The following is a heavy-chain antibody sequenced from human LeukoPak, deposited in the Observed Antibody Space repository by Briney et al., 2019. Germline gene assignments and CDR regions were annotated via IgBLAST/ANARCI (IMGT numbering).Heavy chain of an antibody. V-gene: IGHV1-69*05. J-gene: IGHJ4*02. CDR3: ARSVLQSFEIDY. Sequence: ASVKVSCKASGGTFSSYAISWVRQAPGQGLEWMGGIIPIFGTANYAQKFQGRVTITTDESTSTAYMELRSLRSDDTAVYYCARSVLQSFEIDYWGQGTLITVSS. D-gene: IGHD3-9*01. CDR2: IIPIFGTA. CDR1: GGTFSSYA.